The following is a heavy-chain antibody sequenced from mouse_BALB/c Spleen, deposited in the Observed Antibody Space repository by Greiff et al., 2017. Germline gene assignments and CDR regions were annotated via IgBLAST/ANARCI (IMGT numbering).Heavy chain of an antibody. V-gene: IGHV2-6-5*01. CDR1: GFSLTDYG. CDR3: AKHKNYGYDDYAMDY. J-gene: IGHJ4*01. D-gene: IGHD2-2*01. Sequence: VQRVESGPGLVAPSQSLSITCTVSGFSLTDYGVSWIRQPPGKGLEWLGVIWGGGSTYYNSALKSRLSISKDNSKSQVFLKMNSLQTDDTAMYYCAKHKNYGYDDYAMDYWGQGTSVTVSS. CDR2: IWGGGST.